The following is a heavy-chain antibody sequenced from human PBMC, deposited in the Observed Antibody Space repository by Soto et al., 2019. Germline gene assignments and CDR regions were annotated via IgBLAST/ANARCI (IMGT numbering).Heavy chain of an antibody. CDR1: GGSISNYY. V-gene: IGHV4-59*01. D-gene: IGHD3-10*01. CDR2: IYYAGPT. J-gene: IGHJ5*02. Sequence: SETLSLTCTVSGGSISNYYWTWLRQPPGKGLEWIGYIYYAGPTTYNPSLKSRVTFSVDTSKNQFSLRLSSVTAADTAVYYCARELFGRSVWFDHWGQGTLVTVSS. CDR3: ARELFGRSVWFDH.